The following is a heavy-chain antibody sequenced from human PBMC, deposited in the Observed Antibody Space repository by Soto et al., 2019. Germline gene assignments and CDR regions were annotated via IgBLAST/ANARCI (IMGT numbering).Heavy chain of an antibody. Sequence: EVQLVESGVGLVQPGGSLRLSCAASGFTFSSYWMHWVRQAPGKGLGWVSRINSDGSSTSYADSVKGRFTISRDNAKNTLYLQMNSLRAEDTAVYYCVRTSLVVAAATREDYWGQGTLVTVSS. CDR3: VRTSLVVAAATREDY. J-gene: IGHJ4*02. CDR2: INSDGSST. V-gene: IGHV3-74*01. D-gene: IGHD2-15*01. CDR1: GFTFSSYW.